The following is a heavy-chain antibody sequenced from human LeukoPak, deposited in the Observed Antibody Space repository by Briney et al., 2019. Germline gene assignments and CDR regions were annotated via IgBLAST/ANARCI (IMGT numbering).Heavy chain of an antibody. CDR1: GFTFSSYG. CDR2: ISYDGSNK. Sequence: GGSLRLSCAASGFTFSSYGMHWVRQAPGKGLEWVAVISYDGSNKYYADSVKGRFTISRDNSKNTLYLQMNSLRAEDTAVYYCAKDHPVGDYGSGNNWFDPWGQGTLVTVSS. CDR3: AKDHPVGDYGSGNNWFDP. D-gene: IGHD3-10*01. V-gene: IGHV3-30*18. J-gene: IGHJ5*02.